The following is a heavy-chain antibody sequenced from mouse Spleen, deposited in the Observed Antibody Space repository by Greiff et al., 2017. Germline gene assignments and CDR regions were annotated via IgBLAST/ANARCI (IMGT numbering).Heavy chain of an antibody. CDR3: ARAALYFDY. Sequence: VQLQQSGAELVRPGTSVKVSCKASGYAFTNYLLAWVKQTPGQGLEWIGVINPGSGGTNYNEKFKGKATLTADKSSSTAYMQLSSLTSEDSAVYFCARAALYFDYWGQGTTLTVSS. D-gene: IGHD1-2*01. J-gene: IGHJ2*01. CDR2: INPGSGGT. V-gene: IGHV1-54*01. CDR1: GYAFTNYL.